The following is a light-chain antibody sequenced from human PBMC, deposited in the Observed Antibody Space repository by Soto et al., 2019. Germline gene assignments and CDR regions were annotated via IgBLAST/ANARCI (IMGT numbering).Light chain of an antibody. CDR2: EGS. J-gene: IGLJ1*01. Sequence: QSALTQPASVSGSPGQSSTISFSGSISDVGSSGPVSWYQHHPGQVPKLIIYEGSRRPSGVSSRFSGSKTGNTASLTITGLQAEDEANYYCCSYVGARTYVFGTGTKSPS. V-gene: IGLV2-23*01. CDR3: CSYVGARTYV. CDR1: ISDVGSSGP.